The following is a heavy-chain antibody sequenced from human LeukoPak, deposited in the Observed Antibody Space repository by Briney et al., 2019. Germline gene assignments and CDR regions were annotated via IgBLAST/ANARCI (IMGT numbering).Heavy chain of an antibody. CDR2: INPNSGGT. CDR3: ARVTGYYYESTGYYHHAFDI. CDR1: GYTFTGYY. J-gene: IGHJ3*02. Sequence: ASVKVSCTASGYTFTGYYIHWVRQAPGQGLGWMGWINPNSGGTNYAQNFQGRVTLTRDTTISTVYMELSRLRFDDTAVYYCARVTGYYYESTGYYHHAFDIWGQGTMVTVSS. D-gene: IGHD3-22*01. V-gene: IGHV1-2*02.